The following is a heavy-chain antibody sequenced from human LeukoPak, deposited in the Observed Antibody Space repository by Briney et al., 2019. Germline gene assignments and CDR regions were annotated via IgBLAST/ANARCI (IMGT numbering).Heavy chain of an antibody. Sequence: RGSLRLSCAASGFTFSSYAMSWVRQAPGKGLEWVSAISGSGGSTYYADSVKGRFTISRDNAKNSLYLQMNSLRAEDTAVYYCARGDWGVTVDYWGQGTLVTVSS. V-gene: IGHV3-23*01. CDR3: ARGDWGVTVDY. D-gene: IGHD2-21*01. J-gene: IGHJ4*02. CDR1: GFTFSSYA. CDR2: ISGSGGST.